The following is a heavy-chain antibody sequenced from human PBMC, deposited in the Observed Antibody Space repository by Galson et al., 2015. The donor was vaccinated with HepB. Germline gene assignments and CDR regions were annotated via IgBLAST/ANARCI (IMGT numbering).Heavy chain of an antibody. D-gene: IGHD4/OR15-4a*01. Sequence: SLRLSCAASGFTFSSYTMSWVRQAPGMGLEWVSTIHSSSNSIYYADSVKGRFTISRDNSRNTLYLQMNSLRAEDTAVYFCTKGGPMVTFDYWGQGTLVTVSS. J-gene: IGHJ4*02. CDR3: TKGGPMVTFDY. CDR1: GFTFSSYT. V-gene: IGHV3-23*05. CDR2: IHSSSNSI.